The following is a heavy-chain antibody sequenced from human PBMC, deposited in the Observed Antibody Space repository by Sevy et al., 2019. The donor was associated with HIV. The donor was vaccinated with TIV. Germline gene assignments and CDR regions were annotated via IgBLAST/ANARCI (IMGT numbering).Heavy chain of an antibody. CDR3: ASRPPKQWLVPDY. CDR2: ISGSGGST. D-gene: IGHD6-19*01. V-gene: IGHV3-23*01. Sequence: LRLSCAASGFTFSSYAMSWVRQAPGKGLEWVSAISGSGGSTYYADSVKGRFTISRDNSKNTLYLQMNSLRAEDTAVYYCASRPPKQWLVPDYWGQGTLVTVSS. J-gene: IGHJ4*02. CDR1: GFTFSSYA.